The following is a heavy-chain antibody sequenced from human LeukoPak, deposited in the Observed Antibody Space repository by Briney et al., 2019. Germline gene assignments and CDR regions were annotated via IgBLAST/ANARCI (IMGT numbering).Heavy chain of an antibody. V-gene: IGHV1-2*02. J-gene: IGHJ4*02. D-gene: IGHD5-18*01. CDR2: INPNSGGT. CDR1: GYTFTGYY. Sequence: ASVKVSCTASGYTFTGYYMHWVRQAPGQGLEWMGWINPNSGGTNYAQKFQGRVTMTRDTSISTAYMELSRLRSDDTAVYYCARGRSSYGKHLDYWGQGTLVTVSS. CDR3: ARGRSSYGKHLDY.